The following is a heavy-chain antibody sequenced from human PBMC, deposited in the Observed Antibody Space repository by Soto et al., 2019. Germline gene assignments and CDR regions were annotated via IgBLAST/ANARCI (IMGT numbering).Heavy chain of an antibody. CDR3: ARDNFYDSSGRGFDY. J-gene: IGHJ4*02. CDR1: GYTFTVYY. Sequence: SVKVSCEASGYTFTVYYMHWVRQAPVQGLEWMGWINPNSGGTNYAQKFQGRVTMTRDTSISTAYMELSRLRSDDTAVYYCARDNFYDSSGRGFDYWGQGTLFTVSS. V-gene: IGHV1-2*02. CDR2: INPNSGGT. D-gene: IGHD3-22*01.